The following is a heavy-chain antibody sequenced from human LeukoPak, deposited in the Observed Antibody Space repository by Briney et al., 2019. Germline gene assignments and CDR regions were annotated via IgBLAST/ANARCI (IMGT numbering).Heavy chain of an antibody. CDR1: GGSISSYY. D-gene: IGHD6-13*01. Sequence: SETLSLTCTVSGGSISSYYWSWIRQPPGKGLEWIGYIYTSGSTNHNPSLQSRVTISVDTSKNQFSLKLSSVTAADTAVYYCARHIGSYSSSWFLYYYYMDVWGKGTTVTVSS. J-gene: IGHJ6*03. CDR3: ARHIGSYSSSWFLYYYYMDV. V-gene: IGHV4-4*09. CDR2: IYTSGST.